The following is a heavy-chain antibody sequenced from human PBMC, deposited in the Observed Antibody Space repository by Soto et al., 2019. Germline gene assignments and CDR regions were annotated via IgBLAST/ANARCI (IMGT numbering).Heavy chain of an antibody. CDR2: INPNSGGT. V-gene: IGHV1-2*02. J-gene: IGHJ4*02. Sequence: GASVKVSCKASGYTFTGYYMHWVRQAPGQGLEWMGWINPNSGGTNYAQKFQGRVTMTRDTSISTAYMELSRLRSDDTAVYYCARDLVYSTMIVVVITTGYLDYWGQGTLVTVSS. CDR1: GYTFTGYY. CDR3: ARDLVYSTMIVVVITTGYLDY. D-gene: IGHD3-22*01.